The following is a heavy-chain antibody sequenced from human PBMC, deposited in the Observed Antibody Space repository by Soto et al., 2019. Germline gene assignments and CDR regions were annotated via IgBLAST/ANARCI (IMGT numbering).Heavy chain of an antibody. V-gene: IGHV3-21*01. D-gene: IGHD6-13*01. Sequence: GGSLRLSCAASGFTFSSYSMNWVRQAPGKGLEWVSSISSSSSYIYYADSVKGRFTISRDNAKNSLYLQMNSLRAEDTAVYYCARDRQQLVLYYYGMDVWGQGTTVTVS. CDR3: ARDRQQLVLYYYGMDV. J-gene: IGHJ6*02. CDR1: GFTFSSYS. CDR2: ISSSSSYI.